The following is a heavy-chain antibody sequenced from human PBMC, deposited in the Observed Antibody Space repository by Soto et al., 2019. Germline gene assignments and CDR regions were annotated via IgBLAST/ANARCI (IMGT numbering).Heavy chain of an antibody. J-gene: IGHJ4*02. Sequence: PSETLSLTCTVSGGSISSGDYYWSWIRQPPGKGLEWIGYIYYSGSTYYNPSLKSRVTISVDTSKNQFSLKLSSVTAADTAVYYCARSPYYYDSHYFDYWGQGTLVTVSS. V-gene: IGHV4-30-4*01. CDR3: ARSPYYYDSHYFDY. CDR1: GGSISSGDYY. CDR2: IYYSGST. D-gene: IGHD3-22*01.